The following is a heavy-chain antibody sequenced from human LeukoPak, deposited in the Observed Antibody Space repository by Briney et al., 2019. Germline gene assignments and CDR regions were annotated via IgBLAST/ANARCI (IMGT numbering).Heavy chain of an antibody. CDR3: ATTRVVSRGGDDY. CDR2: FDPEDGET. J-gene: IGHJ4*02. V-gene: IGHV1-24*01. D-gene: IGHD3-3*01. Sequence: ASVKVSCKASGYTFTSYGISWVRQAPGQGLEWMGGFDPEDGETIYAQKFQGRVTMTEDTSTDTAYMELSSLRSEDTAVYYCATTRVVSRGGDDYWGQGTLVTVSS. CDR1: GYTFTSYG.